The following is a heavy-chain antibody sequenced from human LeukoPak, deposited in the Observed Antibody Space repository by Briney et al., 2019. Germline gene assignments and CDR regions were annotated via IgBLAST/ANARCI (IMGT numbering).Heavy chain of an antibody. CDR1: GYTFTRYD. Sequence: ASVTVSCKASGYTFTRYDINWVRQATGQGLEWMGWMNPNSGNTGYAQKFQGRVTMTRNTSISTAYMELSSLRSEDTAVYYCARGRRGTTLNDRYYYYYMDVWGKGTTVTVSS. D-gene: IGHD2/OR15-2a*01. CDR3: ARGRRGTTLNDRYYYYYMDV. J-gene: IGHJ6*03. V-gene: IGHV1-8*01. CDR2: MNPNSGNT.